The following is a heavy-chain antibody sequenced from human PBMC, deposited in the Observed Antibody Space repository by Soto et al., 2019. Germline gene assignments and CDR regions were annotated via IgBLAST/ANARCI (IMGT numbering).Heavy chain of an antibody. D-gene: IGHD2-15*01. V-gene: IGHV1-18*04. J-gene: IGHJ4*02. CDR1: GYPFTNYG. Sequence: GXSVKVSCKTSGYPFTNYGITWVRQAPGQGLKWMGWISAYNGDTNYAQKFQGRVIMTTDTSTTTAYMELRSLRSDDTAVYYCARGPAGGLRGGVSYWGQGTLVPVSS. CDR2: ISAYNGDT. CDR3: ARGPAGGLRGGVSY.